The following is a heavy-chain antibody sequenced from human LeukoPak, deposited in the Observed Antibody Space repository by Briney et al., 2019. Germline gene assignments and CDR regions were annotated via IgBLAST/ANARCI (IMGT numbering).Heavy chain of an antibody. V-gene: IGHV5-51*01. J-gene: IGHJ4*02. CDR1: GYRFTSYW. Sequence: KPGESLKISCKGSGYRFTSYWIGWVRQMPGKGPEWMGIIYPGDSDTRYSPSFQGQVTISADKSIHTAYLQWSSLKASDTAMYYCARHDSCSSTSCYFDYWGQGTLVTVSS. D-gene: IGHD2-2*01. CDR3: ARHDSCSSTSCYFDY. CDR2: IYPGDSDT.